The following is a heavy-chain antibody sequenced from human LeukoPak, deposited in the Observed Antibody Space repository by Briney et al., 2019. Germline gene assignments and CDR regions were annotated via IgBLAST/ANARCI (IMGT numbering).Heavy chain of an antibody. V-gene: IGHV3-53*01. CDR3: VSHSDTLTSYSFDY. Sequence: PGGSLRLSCAASGFTVSGNYMSWVRQAPGKGLEWVSILHKDGRTHYADSVKGRFTLSRDNSNNTMSLEMNSLRVEDAAVYYCVSHSDTLTSYSFDYWGQGTLVTVSS. CDR1: GFTVSGNY. J-gene: IGHJ4*02. D-gene: IGHD3-9*01. CDR2: LHKDGRT.